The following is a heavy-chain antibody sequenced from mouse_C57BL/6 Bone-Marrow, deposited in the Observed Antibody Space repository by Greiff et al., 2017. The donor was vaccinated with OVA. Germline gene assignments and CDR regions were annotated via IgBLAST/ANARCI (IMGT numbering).Heavy chain of an antibody. CDR2: ISYDGSN. Sequence: EVQLQESGPGLVKPSQSLSLTCSVTGYSITSGYYWNWIRQFPGNKLEWMGYISYDGSNNYNPSLKNRISITRDTSKNQFFLKLNSVTTEDTATYYCARDYYVPPHYAMDYWGQGTSVTVSS. V-gene: IGHV3-6*01. D-gene: IGHD1-1*01. CDR3: ARDYYVPPHYAMDY. CDR1: GYSITSGYY. J-gene: IGHJ4*01.